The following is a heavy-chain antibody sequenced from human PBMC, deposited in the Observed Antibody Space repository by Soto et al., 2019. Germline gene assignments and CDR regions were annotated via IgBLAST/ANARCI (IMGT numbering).Heavy chain of an antibody. J-gene: IGHJ4*02. CDR1: GFTFSSYS. D-gene: IGHD2-15*01. CDR2: ISSSSSYI. Sequence: GGSLRLSCAASGFTFSSYSMNWVRQAPGKGLEWVSSISSSSSYIYYADSVKGRFTISRDNAKNSLYLQMNSLRAEDTAVYYCARDQVVVAAMIDYWGQGTLVTVSS. CDR3: ARDQVVVAAMIDY. V-gene: IGHV3-21*01.